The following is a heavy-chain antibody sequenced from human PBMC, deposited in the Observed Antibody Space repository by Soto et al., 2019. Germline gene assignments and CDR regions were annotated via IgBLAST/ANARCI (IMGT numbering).Heavy chain of an antibody. CDR1: GYTFSSYH. V-gene: IGHV1-18*01. Sequence: QIQLVQSGAEVKKPGASVKVSCKASGYTFSSYHITWVRQAPGQGLEWMGWISAYNGNTNYAQNLQGRVTMTTDPATRTAYRKLRSLGADDTAVYDCARDLATVDYWGQGTLVTVSS. CDR2: ISAYNGNT. CDR3: ARDLATVDY. J-gene: IGHJ4*02.